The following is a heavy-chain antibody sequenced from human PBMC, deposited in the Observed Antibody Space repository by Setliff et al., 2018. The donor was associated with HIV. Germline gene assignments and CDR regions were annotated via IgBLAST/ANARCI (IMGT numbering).Heavy chain of an antibody. CDR1: GGSITGHY. V-gene: IGHV4-39*07. D-gene: IGHD3-16*01. J-gene: IGHJ4*02. Sequence: SETLSLTCTVSGGSITGHYWDWVRQSPGRGLGRIGIVYYSGITHYSPSLESRATISVATSMNYLSLNLTSVTAADTAVYFCARDMMRWLVMVPGATRGYFDAWGQGALVTVSS. CDR3: ARDMMRWLVMVPGATRGYFDA. CDR2: VYYSGIT.